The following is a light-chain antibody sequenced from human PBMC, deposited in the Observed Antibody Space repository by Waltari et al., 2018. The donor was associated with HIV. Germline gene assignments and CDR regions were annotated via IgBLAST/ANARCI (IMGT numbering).Light chain of an antibody. J-gene: IGLJ2*01. CDR3: GSYTNTTTSVV. V-gene: IGLV2-14*01. Sequence: QSALTQPAYVSGSPGQSITISFTGTSSDVGDNNFVTWYQQHPCRAPKLIIYEVIRRPSGVSNRFSGSKSGNTASLTISGLQAEDEADYSCGSYTNTTTSVVFGGGTKLTVL. CDR2: EVI. CDR1: SSDVGDNNF.